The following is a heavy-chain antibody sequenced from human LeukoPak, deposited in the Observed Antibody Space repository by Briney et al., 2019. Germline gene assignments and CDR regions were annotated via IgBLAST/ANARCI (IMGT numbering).Heavy chain of an antibody. CDR1: GFTFSYYW. CDR3: AREWTYSSGWSASGY. CDR2: IFIVRRST. D-gene: IGHD6-19*01. V-gene: IGHV3-74*01. Sequence: PGRSLRHSCAASGFTFSYYWLHWVRQVPGEGVLFVSLIFIVRRSTSSADSVKGRFTISRDNTKSTLSLQMNSLRAEDTALYYCAREWTYSSGWSASGYWGEGTLVSVS. J-gene: IGHJ4*02.